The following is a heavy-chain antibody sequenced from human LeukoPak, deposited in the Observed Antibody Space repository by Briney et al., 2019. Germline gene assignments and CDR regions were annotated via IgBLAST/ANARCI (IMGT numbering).Heavy chain of an antibody. CDR3: AKDRYCSSTSCQMAYSQH. J-gene: IGHJ1*01. CDR1: GFTFSSYG. D-gene: IGHD2-2*01. CDR2: IRYDGSNK. V-gene: IGHV3-30*02. Sequence: PGGSLRLSCAASGFTFSSYGMHWVRQAPGKGLEWVAFIRYDGSNKYYADSVKGRFTISRDNSKNTLYLQMNSLRAEDTAVYYCAKDRYCSSTSCQMAYSQHWGQGTLVTVSS.